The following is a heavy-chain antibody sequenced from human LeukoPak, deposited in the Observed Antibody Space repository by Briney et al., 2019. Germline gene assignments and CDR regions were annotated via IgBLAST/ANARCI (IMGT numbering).Heavy chain of an antibody. CDR1: GYSISSGYY. CDR2: IYHSGST. CDR3: AGYRFLEWNDAFDI. J-gene: IGHJ3*02. Sequence: SETLSLPCAVSGYSISSGYYWGWSRQPPGKGLEWIGRIYHSGSTYYIPSLKSRGTISVDKSKNQFSPKMSSVTAADSAVYYCAGYRFLEWNDAFDIWGQGTMVTVSS. V-gene: IGHV4-38-2*01. D-gene: IGHD3-3*01.